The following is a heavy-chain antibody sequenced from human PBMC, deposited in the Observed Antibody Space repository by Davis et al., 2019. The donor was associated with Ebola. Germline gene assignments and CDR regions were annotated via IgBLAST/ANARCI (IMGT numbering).Heavy chain of an antibody. J-gene: IGHJ4*02. CDR2: IYSGGSP. V-gene: IGHV3-53*04. D-gene: IGHD5-18*01. CDR1: GFTVSSNY. Sequence: GGSLRLSCAASGFTVSSNYMSWVRQAPGKGLEWVSVIYSGGSPYYADSVKGRLTISRHNSKNTLYLQMNSLRAEDTAVYYCASLSGGGYSYGEYYFDYWGQGTLVTVSS. CDR3: ASLSGGGYSYGEYYFDY.